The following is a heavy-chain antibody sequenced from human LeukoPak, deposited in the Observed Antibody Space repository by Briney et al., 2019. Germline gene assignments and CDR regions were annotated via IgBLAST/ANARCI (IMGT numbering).Heavy chain of an antibody. D-gene: IGHD5-24*01. CDR1: GGTFSSYA. J-gene: IGHJ6*03. CDR2: IIPIFGTA. V-gene: IGHV1-69*06. CDR3: ARGADGYQRNYYYMDV. Sequence: SVKVSCKASGGTFSSYAISWVRQAPGQGLEWMGGIIPIFGTANYAQKFQGRVTITADKSTSTAYMELSSLRSEDTAVYYCARGADGYQRNYYYMDVWGKGTTVTVSS.